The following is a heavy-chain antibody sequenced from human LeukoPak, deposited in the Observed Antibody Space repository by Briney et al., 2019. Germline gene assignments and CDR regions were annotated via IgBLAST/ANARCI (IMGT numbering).Heavy chain of an antibody. Sequence: ASVKVSCKASGGTFSSYAISWVRQAPGQGLEWMGGIIPIFGTANYAQKFQGRVTITADESTSTAYMELSSLRSEDTAVYYCARGPFIVGAPGGSDAFDIWGQGTMVTVSS. J-gene: IGHJ3*02. CDR2: IIPIFGTA. CDR3: ARGPFIVGAPGGSDAFDI. D-gene: IGHD1-26*01. V-gene: IGHV1-69*13. CDR1: GGTFSSYA.